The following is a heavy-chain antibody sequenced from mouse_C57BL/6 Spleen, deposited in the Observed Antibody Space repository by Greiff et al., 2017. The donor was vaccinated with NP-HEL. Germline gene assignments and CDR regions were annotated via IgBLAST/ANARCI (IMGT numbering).Heavy chain of an antibody. CDR1: GYTFTSYW. J-gene: IGHJ3*01. D-gene: IGHD3-2*02. V-gene: IGHV1-5*01. CDR3: TRRWDSSGHAGWFAY. CDR2: IYPGNSDT. Sequence: EVQRVESGTVLARPGASVKMSCKTSGYTFTSYWMHWVKQRPGQGLEWIGAIYPGNSDTSYNQKFKGKAKLTAVTSASTAYMELSSLTNEDSAVYYCTRRWDSSGHAGWFAYWGQGTLVTVSA.